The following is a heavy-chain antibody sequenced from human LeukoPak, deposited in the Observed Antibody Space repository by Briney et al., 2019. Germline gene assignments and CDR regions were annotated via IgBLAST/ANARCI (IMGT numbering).Heavy chain of an antibody. Sequence: GGSLRLSCAASGFSFSTYAMVWVRQGPGKGLEWVSVISGSGGKAYYADSVKGRFSISRDNSKNTLYLQMNSLRAEDTAVYYCAKEKGSGFSYGYVTTWGQGTLVTVSS. CDR3: AKEKGSGFSYGYVTT. V-gene: IGHV3-23*01. J-gene: IGHJ4*02. D-gene: IGHD5-18*01. CDR2: ISGSGGKA. CDR1: GFSFSTYA.